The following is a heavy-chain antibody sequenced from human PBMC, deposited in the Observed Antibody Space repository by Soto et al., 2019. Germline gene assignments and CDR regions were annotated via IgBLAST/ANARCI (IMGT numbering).Heavy chain of an antibody. Sequence: GGSLRLSCAASGFTFDDYAMHWVRQAPGKGLEWVSGISWNSGSIGYADSVKGRFTISRDNAKNSLYLQMNSLRAEDTALYYCAKDSSSSGRIVGAPDYWGQGTLVTVSS. J-gene: IGHJ4*02. D-gene: IGHD1-26*01. CDR1: GFTFDDYA. V-gene: IGHV3-9*01. CDR2: ISWNSGSI. CDR3: AKDSSSSGRIVGAPDY.